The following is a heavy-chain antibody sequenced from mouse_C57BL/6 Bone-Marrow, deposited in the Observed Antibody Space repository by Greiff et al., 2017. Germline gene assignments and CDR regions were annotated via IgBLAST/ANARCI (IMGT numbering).Heavy chain of an antibody. V-gene: IGHV14-4*01. CDR1: GFNIKDDY. CDR2: IDPENGDT. CDR3: TTRGFYYCGSSSWFAY. D-gene: IGHD1-1*01. J-gene: IGHJ3*01. Sequence: DVQLQESGAELVRPGASVKLSCTASGFNIKDDYMHWVKQRPEQGLEWIGWIDPENGDTEYATKFQGKATMTADTASNTAYLQLSSLTSEDTAVYYCTTRGFYYCGSSSWFAYWGQGTLVTVSA.